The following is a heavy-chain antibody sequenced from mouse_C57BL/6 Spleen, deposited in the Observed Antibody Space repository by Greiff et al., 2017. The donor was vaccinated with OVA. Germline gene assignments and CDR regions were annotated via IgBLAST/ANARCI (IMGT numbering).Heavy chain of an antibody. J-gene: IGHJ4*01. CDR1: GYTFTSYW. Sequence: QVQLQQPGAELVKPGASVKMSCKASGYTFTSYWITWVKQRPGQGLEWIGDIYPGSGSTNYNEKFKNKATLTVDTSSSTASMQLSSLTSEDSAVYYLAGGYEYYYAMDYWGQGTSVTVSS. CDR2: IYPGSGST. D-gene: IGHD2-2*01. V-gene: IGHV1-55*01. CDR3: AGGYEYYYAMDY.